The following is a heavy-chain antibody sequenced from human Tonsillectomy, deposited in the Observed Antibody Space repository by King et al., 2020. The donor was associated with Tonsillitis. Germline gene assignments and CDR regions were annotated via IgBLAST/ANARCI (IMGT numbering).Heavy chain of an antibody. Sequence: VQLQESGPGLVKPSETLSLTCTVSGGSISSYYWSWIRQPPGKGLEWIWYVHYSGSTNYNPSLHSRVTISVDTSKNQFSLKLSSVTAADTGVYYCARLYYNYYMDVWGKGTTVTVSS. V-gene: IGHV4-59*01. CDR1: GGSISSYY. CDR2: VHYSGST. CDR3: ARLYYNYYMDV. J-gene: IGHJ6*03.